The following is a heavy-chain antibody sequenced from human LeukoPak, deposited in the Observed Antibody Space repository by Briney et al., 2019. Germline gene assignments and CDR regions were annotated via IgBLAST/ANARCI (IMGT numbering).Heavy chain of an antibody. D-gene: IGHD2-2*01. CDR1: GGSISSGDYY. J-gene: IGHJ2*01. V-gene: IGHV4-30-4*08. Sequence: SETLSLTCTVSGGSISSGDYYWSWIRQPPGKGLEWIGYIYCSGSTYYNPSFKSRVTISVDTSKNQFSLRLSSVTAADTAVYYCARRRYCSSTSCPYWYFDLWGRGTLVTVSS. CDR3: ARRRYCSSTSCPYWYFDL. CDR2: IYCSGST.